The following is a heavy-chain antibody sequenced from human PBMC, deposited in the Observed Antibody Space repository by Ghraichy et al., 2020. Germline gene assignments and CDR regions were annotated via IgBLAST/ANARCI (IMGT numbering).Heavy chain of an antibody. CDR3: ARDGRFLEWLDMSYGMDV. V-gene: IGHV3-33*01. CDR1: GFTFSSFD. Sequence: GESLNISCAASGFTFSSFDIHWVRQAPAKGLEWVDYADSVKGRFTISRDNSKNTLYLQMNSLRAEETAVYYCARDGRFLEWLDMSYGMDVWGQGTTVTVSS. J-gene: IGHJ6*02. D-gene: IGHD3-3*01.